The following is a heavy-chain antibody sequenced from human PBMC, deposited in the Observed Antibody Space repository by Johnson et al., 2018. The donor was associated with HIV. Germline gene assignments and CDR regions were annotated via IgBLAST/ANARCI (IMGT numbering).Heavy chain of an antibody. CDR1: GFIFSSYG. CDR3: PVDTEAFDI. CDR2: ISYDGRNK. V-gene: IGHV3-30*03. J-gene: IGHJ3*02. Sequence: QVQLVESGGGVVQPGRSVRLSCAASGFIFSSYGMHWVRQAPGKGLEWVAVISYDGRNKYYADSVKGRFTISRDNSKNTLYLQMNSLRAEDTAVYYCPVDTEAFDIWGQGTMVTVSS. D-gene: IGHD1-14*01.